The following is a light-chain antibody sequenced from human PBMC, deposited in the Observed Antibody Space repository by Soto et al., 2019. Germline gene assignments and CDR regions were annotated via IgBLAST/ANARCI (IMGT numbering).Light chain of an antibody. CDR1: QSVTSN. J-gene: IGKJ1*01. CDR2: GAS. V-gene: IGKV3D-15*01. CDR3: QQYNNWPLT. Sequence: IVLTQSPGTLSLSPWERATLSCRASQSVTSNYLAWYQQKPGQAPRLLIYGASNRATGIPDRFSGSGSGTEFTLTISSLQSEDFAVYYCQQYNNWPLTFGQGTKVDIK.